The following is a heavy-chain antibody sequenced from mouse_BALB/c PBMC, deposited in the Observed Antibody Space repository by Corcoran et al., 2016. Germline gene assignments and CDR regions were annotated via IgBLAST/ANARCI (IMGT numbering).Heavy chain of an antibody. Sequence: QIQLVQSGPELKKPGETVKLSCKASGYTFTNYGMHWVKPAPGKGLKWMGWINTYTGEPTYADDFKGRFAFSLETSASTAYLQINNLKNEDMATYFCARGGLRRSAYCDVWGAGTTVTGSS. D-gene: IGHD2-4*01. V-gene: IGHV9-1*02. J-gene: IGHJ1*01. CDR2: INTYTGEP. CDR1: GYTFTNYG. CDR3: ARGGLRRSAYCDV.